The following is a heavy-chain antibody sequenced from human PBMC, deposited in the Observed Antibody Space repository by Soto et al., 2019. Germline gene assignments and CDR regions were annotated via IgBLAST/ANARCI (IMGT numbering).Heavy chain of an antibody. CDR2: IKSKTDGGTT. CDR1: GFTFSNAW. CDR3: TTDRPMDIVVVPAAMRDY. Sequence: PGGSLRLSCAASGFTFSNAWMNWVRQAPGKGLEWVGRIKSKTDGGTTDYTAPVKGRFTISRDDSKNTLYLQMNSLKTEDTAVYYCTTDRPMDIVVVPAAMRDYWGQGTLVTVSS. J-gene: IGHJ4*02. D-gene: IGHD2-2*03. V-gene: IGHV3-15*07.